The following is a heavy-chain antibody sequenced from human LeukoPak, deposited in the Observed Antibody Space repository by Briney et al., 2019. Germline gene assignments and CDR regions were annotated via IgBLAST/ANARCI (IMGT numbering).Heavy chain of an antibody. CDR3: ARGKYCSGGECYSVRTSYDGFDP. V-gene: IGHV1-69*02. Sequence: SVKVSCKASGADFNTHIINWVRQAPGQGLEWMGRIIPMRNLANYAHKFQGRVIITADKSRRTAYMELSSLTSDDTAVYYCARGKYCSGGECYSVRTSYDGFDPWGQGTVVSVSS. D-gene: IGHD2-15*01. CDR1: GADFNTHI. CDR2: IIPMRNLA. J-gene: IGHJ5*02.